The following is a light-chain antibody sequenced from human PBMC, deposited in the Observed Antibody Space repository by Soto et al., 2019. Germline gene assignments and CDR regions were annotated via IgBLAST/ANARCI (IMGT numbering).Light chain of an antibody. CDR3: CSYAGSYTWV. CDR2: DVS. Sequence: QSALTQPRSVSGSPGQSVTISCTGTSSDVGSYNSVSWFQQHPGNAPKPMIYDVSKRPSGVPDRFSGSKSGSTASLTISGLQADYEADYYCCSYAGSYTWVFGGGTKLTVL. V-gene: IGLV2-11*01. J-gene: IGLJ2*01. CDR1: SSDVGSYNS.